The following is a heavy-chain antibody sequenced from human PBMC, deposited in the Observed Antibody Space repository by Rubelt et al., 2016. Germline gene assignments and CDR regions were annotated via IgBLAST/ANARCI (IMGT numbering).Heavy chain of an antibody. Sequence: QLQLQESGPGLVKPSETLSLTCTVSGGSISSYYWSWIRQPPGKGLEWIGYLYYSGSTNYNPSLKSRGTISVDTSKNQFSLKLSSVTAADTAVYYCARAWGSSWYYNHPFDYWGQGTLVTVSS. CDR2: LYYSGST. CDR1: GGSISSYY. J-gene: IGHJ4*02. CDR3: ARAWGSSWYYNHPFDY. D-gene: IGHD6-13*01. V-gene: IGHV4-59*01.